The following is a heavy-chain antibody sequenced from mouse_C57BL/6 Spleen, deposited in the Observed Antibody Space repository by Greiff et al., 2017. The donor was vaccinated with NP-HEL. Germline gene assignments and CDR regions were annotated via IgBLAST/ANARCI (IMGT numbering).Heavy chain of an antibody. CDR1: GYAFSSSW. CDR3: ARSGAYDGYHSSY. J-gene: IGHJ2*01. V-gene: IGHV1-82*01. CDR2: IYPGDGDT. D-gene: IGHD2-3*01. Sequence: VKLVESGPELVKPGASVKISCKASGYAFSSSWMNWVKQRPGKGLEWIGRIYPGDGDTNYNGKFKGKATLTADKSSSTAYMQLSSLTSEDSAVYFCARSGAYDGYHSSYWGQGTTLTVSS.